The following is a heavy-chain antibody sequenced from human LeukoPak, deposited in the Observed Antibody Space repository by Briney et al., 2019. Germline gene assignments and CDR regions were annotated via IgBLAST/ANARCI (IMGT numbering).Heavy chain of an antibody. CDR1: GFTFSSYA. Sequence: GGSLRLSCAASGFTFSSYAMSWVRQAPGKGLEWVSAISGSGGSTYYADSVKGRFTISRDNSKNTLYLQMNSLRAEDTAVYYCAKDAPTRYSSSWYSTYFDYWGQGTLVTVSS. CDR3: AKDAPTRYSSSWYSTYFDY. J-gene: IGHJ4*02. D-gene: IGHD6-13*01. CDR2: ISGSGGST. V-gene: IGHV3-23*01.